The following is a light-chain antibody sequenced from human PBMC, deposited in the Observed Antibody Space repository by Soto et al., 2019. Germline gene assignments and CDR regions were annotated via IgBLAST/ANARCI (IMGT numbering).Light chain of an antibody. V-gene: IGKV1-5*03. Sequence: DIQMTQSHSTLSASVGDRVTIACRASQTISSWVAWYQQKPGKAPRLLIYKTSSLESGVPSRFSGSGSGTDFTFTISSLQPEDIATYYCQQYSHLITFGQGTRLEIK. CDR3: QQYSHLIT. CDR2: KTS. J-gene: IGKJ5*01. CDR1: QTISSW.